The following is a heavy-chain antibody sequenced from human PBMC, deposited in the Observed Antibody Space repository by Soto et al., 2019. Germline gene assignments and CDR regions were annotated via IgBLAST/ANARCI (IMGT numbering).Heavy chain of an antibody. D-gene: IGHD3-22*01. CDR3: ARGAGYNYDSSGYPLWYFDY. Sequence: QVQLVQSGAEVKKPGASVKVSCKASGYTFVSYGISWVRQAPGQGLEWMGWISTYSGHTNYAQKFQGRVTMTTDTSTSTVYMELRSLSSDDTAVYYCARGAGYNYDSSGYPLWYFDYWGQGTLVTVSS. CDR2: ISTYSGHT. J-gene: IGHJ4*02. CDR1: GYTFVSYG. V-gene: IGHV1-18*01.